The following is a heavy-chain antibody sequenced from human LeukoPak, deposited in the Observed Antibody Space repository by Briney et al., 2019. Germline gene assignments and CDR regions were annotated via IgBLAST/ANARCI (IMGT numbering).Heavy chain of an antibody. CDR1: GGSISSYY. CDR2: IYTSGST. V-gene: IGHV4-4*07. CDR3: ARATYYYGSGSYFDY. D-gene: IGHD3-10*01. Sequence: SETLSLTCTVSGGSISSYYWSWIRQPAGKGLERIGRIYTSGSTNYNPSLKSRVTMSVDTSKNQFSLKLSSVTAADTAVYYCARATYYYGSGSYFDYWGQGTLVTVSS. J-gene: IGHJ4*02.